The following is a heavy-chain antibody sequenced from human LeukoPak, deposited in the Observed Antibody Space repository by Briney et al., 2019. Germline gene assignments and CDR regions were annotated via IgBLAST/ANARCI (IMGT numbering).Heavy chain of an antibody. Sequence: ASVKVSCKVSGYTLTELSMHWVRQAPGKGLEWMGGFDPEDGETIYAQKFQGRVTMTEDTSTDTAYMELSSLRSEDTAVYYCATGAPSRGYDFPYYYYYMDVWGKGTTVTVSS. CDR1: GYTLTELS. J-gene: IGHJ6*03. CDR3: ATGAPSRGYDFPYYYYYMDV. CDR2: FDPEDGET. D-gene: IGHD5-12*01. V-gene: IGHV1-24*01.